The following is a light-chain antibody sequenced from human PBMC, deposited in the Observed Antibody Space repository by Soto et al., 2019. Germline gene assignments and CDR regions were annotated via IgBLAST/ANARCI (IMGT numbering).Light chain of an antibody. Sequence: QSVLTQPASVSGSPGQSITISCTGTSSDVGGYKYVSWYQQHPGKAPKLVIYEVSDRPSGVSNRFSGSKSGNTASLTISGLQAEDESDYYCTSYTTYNTLVFGTGTKLTVL. J-gene: IGLJ1*01. CDR3: TSYTTYNTLV. CDR2: EVS. V-gene: IGLV2-14*01. CDR1: SSDVGGYKY.